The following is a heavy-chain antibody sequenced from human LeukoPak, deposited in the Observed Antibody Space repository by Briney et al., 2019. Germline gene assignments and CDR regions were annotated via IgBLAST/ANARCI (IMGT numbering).Heavy chain of an antibody. J-gene: IGHJ6*03. D-gene: IGHD3-10*01. CDR1: GYTVTVLS. Sequence: ASVKVSCKVSGYTVTVLSMHWVRQAHGKGLEWMGGFDPEDGETIYAQKFQGRVTMTEDTSTDTAYMELSSLRSEDTAVYYCATRGYYYYMYVWGKENTVTISS. CDR3: ATRGYYYYMYV. CDR2: FDPEDGET. V-gene: IGHV1-24*01.